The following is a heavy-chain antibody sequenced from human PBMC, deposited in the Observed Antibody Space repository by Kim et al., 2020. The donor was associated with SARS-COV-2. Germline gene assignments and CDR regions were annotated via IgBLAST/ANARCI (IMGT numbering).Heavy chain of an antibody. V-gene: IGHV1-69*13. J-gene: IGHJ3*02. CDR1: GGTFSSYA. CDR3: AIIQERELPHAFDI. Sequence: SVKVSCKASGGTFSSYAISWVRQAPGQGLEWMGGIIPIFGTANYAQKFQGRVTITADESTSTAYMELSSLRSEDTAVYYCAIIQERELPHAFDIWGQGTMVTVSS. D-gene: IGHD1-26*01. CDR2: IIPIFGTA.